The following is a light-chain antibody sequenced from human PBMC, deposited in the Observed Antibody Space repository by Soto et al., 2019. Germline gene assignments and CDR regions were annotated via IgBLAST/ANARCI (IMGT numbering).Light chain of an antibody. CDR1: QSVSKF. CDR2: GTS. CDR3: QQYGGSPRYT. Sequence: EVVLTQSPGTLSLSPGERASLSCRASQSVSKFLAWYQQKPGQAPRLIIYGTSTRATGIPDRFSASGSGTDFTLTILRLEPEDFAVYYCQQYGGSPRYTFGQGTKLE. J-gene: IGKJ2*01. V-gene: IGKV3-20*01.